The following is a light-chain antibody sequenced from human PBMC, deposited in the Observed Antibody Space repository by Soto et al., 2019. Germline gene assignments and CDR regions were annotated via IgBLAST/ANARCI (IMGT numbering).Light chain of an antibody. J-gene: IGKJ1*01. CDR1: ETVATN. CDR2: GVS. CDR3: HQYQTSPWT. V-gene: IGKV3D-15*01. Sequence: VMTQSPATLSVTPGERATLSCWASETVATNLAWYQQKPGQAPRLLIYGVSNRATGIPARFSGSGSGTDFTLSISRLEPEDFAVYFCHQYQTSPWTFGRGTKVDI.